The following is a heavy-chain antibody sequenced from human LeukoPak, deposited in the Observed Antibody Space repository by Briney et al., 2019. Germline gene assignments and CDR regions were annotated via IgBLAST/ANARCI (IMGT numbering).Heavy chain of an antibody. CDR2: LRTKTNNYAT. J-gene: IGHJ4*02. Sequence: PGGSLKLSCAGSGFTFSASAMHWVRQVSGKGREWVGRLRTKTNNYATTYGASVRGRFTVSRDDSKNTAYLQMNNLKTEDTAIYFCSSYDNAGNYYLNYWGQGTLVTVSS. CDR1: GFTFSASA. CDR3: SSYDNAGNYYLNY. D-gene: IGHD3-22*01. V-gene: IGHV3-73*01.